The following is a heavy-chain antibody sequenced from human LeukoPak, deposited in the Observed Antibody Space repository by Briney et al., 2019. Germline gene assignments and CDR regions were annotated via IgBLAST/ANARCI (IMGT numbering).Heavy chain of an antibody. CDR2: INPNSGGT. V-gene: IGHV1-2*06. CDR3: ARADAMDV. Sequence: ASVKVFCKASGYAFTGYYIHCVRHAPGQGLEWMGRINPNSGGTNFAQDFQGRVTLTRDTSISTASMELTSLRSDDTAVYYCARADAMDVWGQGTTVTVSS. J-gene: IGHJ6*02. CDR1: GYAFTGYY.